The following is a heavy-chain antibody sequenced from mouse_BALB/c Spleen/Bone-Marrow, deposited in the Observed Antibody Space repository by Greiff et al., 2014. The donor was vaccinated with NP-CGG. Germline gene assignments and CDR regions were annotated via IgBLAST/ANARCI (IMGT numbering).Heavy chain of an antibody. D-gene: IGHD1-1*01. J-gene: IGHJ2*01. CDR3: ARYYYGSSYFDY. CDR2: IDPANGNT. CDR1: GFNIKDTY. V-gene: IGHV14-3*02. Sequence: EVQVMESGAELVKPGASVKLSCTASGFNIKDTYMHWVKQRPEQGLEWIGRIDPANGNTKYDPKFQGKATITADTSSNTAYLQLSSLTSEDTAVYYCARYYYGSSYFDYWGQGTTLIVSS.